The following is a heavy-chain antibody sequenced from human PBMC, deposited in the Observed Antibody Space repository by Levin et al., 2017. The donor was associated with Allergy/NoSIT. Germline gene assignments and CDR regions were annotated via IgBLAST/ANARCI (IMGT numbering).Heavy chain of an antibody. CDR2: IIPIFGTA. D-gene: IGHD6-19*01. Sequence: KISCKASGGTFSSYAISWVRQAPGQGLEWMGGIIPIFGTANYAQKFQGRVTITADESTSTAYMELSSLRSEDTAVYYCARDGWVAGPHFDYWGQGTLVTVSS. J-gene: IGHJ4*02. CDR1: GGTFSSYA. V-gene: IGHV1-69*01. CDR3: ARDGWVAGPHFDY.